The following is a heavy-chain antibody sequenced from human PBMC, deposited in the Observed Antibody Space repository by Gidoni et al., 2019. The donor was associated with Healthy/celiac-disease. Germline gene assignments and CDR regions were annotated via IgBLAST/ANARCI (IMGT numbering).Heavy chain of an antibody. Sequence: QVQLVESGGGVVQPGRSLRLSCAASGFTFSSYGMHWVRRAPGKGLEWVAVISYDGSNKYYADSVKGRFTISRDNSKNTLYLQMNSLRAEDTAVYYCANTGSGWLPGYRGAFDIWGQGTMVTVSS. CDR3: ANTGSGWLPGYRGAFDI. J-gene: IGHJ3*02. D-gene: IGHD6-19*01. CDR2: ISYDGSNK. V-gene: IGHV3-30*18. CDR1: GFTFSSYG.